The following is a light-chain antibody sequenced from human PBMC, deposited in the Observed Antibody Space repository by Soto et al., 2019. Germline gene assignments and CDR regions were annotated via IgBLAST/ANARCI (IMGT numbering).Light chain of an antibody. CDR1: QSVAIN. CDR2: DVS. Sequence: ETVMTQSPVTLSVSPGARATLSCRASQSVAINLAWYQQRPGQAPRLLIYDVSNRATGIPARFSGSGSGTDFTLTISSLEPEDFAFYYCQQCSNWPLITFGQGTRME. V-gene: IGKV3-11*01. CDR3: QQCSNWPLIT. J-gene: IGKJ5*01.